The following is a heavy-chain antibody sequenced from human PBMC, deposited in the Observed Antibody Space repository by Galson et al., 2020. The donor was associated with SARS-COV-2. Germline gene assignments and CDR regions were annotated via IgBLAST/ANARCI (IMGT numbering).Heavy chain of an antibody. V-gene: IGHV4-59*01. CDR2: IYYSGRT. J-gene: IGHJ3*02. Sequence: SETLSLTFTVSRGSISTYYCSWIRQPPGKGLESIGYIYYSGRTTYNPSLKSRVTLSVDTSKNQFSLKLTSVAAADTAVYYCARLAGGSNAFDIWGQGTMVAVSS. D-gene: IGHD3-16*01. CDR3: ARLAGGSNAFDI. CDR1: RGSISTYY.